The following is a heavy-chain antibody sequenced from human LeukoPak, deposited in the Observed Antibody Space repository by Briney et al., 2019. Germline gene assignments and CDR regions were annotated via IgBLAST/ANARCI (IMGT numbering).Heavy chain of an antibody. CDR3: ARAEGYCSSTSCYPQEFDY. D-gene: IGHD2-2*01. Sequence: GGSLRLSCAASGFTFSSYAMHWVRQAPGKGLEWVAVTSYDGSNKYYADSVKGRFTISRDNSKNTLYLQMNSLRAEDTAVYYCARAEGYCSSTSCYPQEFDYWGQGTLVTVSS. J-gene: IGHJ4*02. CDR1: GFTFSSYA. V-gene: IGHV3-30-3*01. CDR2: TSYDGSNK.